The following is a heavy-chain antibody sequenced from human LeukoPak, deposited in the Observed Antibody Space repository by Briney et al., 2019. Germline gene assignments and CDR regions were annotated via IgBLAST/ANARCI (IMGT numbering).Heavy chain of an antibody. D-gene: IGHD2-21*01. V-gene: IGHV4-39*06. CDR3: ARGLAHGGIANWFDP. CDR1: GGSLNSFSHY. Sequence: SETLSLICSVPGGSLNSFSHYWAWIRQPPGKGLEWIGCIFSSGSTYYNPSLQSRVTFSLDKSNDHFALKLTSLTAADTAVYYCARGLAHGGIANWFDPWGQGTLVTVSS. J-gene: IGHJ5*02. CDR2: IFSSGST.